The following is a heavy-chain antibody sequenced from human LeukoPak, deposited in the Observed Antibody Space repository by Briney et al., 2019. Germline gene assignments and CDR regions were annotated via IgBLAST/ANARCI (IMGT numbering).Heavy chain of an antibody. CDR2: IGAGGANT. J-gene: IGHJ4*02. D-gene: IGHD3-3*01. Sequence: PGGSLRLSCAASGFTFSIYAMSWVRQAPGKGLEWVAGIGAGGANTKTADSVRGRFTISRDNPKNTLYLQMNSLRAEDTAVYYCAKDHSSGLTGYFGYWGQGTLVIVSS. CDR1: GFTFSIYA. CDR3: AKDHSSGLTGYFGY. V-gene: IGHV3-23*01.